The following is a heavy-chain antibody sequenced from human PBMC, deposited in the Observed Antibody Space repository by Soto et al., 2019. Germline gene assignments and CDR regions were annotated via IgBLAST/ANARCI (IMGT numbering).Heavy chain of an antibody. CDR3: AGYVLLWFGELLGWFDP. J-gene: IGHJ5*02. D-gene: IGHD3-10*01. CDR1: GYTFTSYA. CDR2: INAGNGNT. V-gene: IGHV1-3*01. Sequence: ASVKVSCKASGYTFTSYAMHWVRQAPGQRLEWMGWINAGNGNTKYSQKFQGRVTITRDTSASTAYMELNSLRAEDTAVYYCAGYVLLWFGELLGWFDPWGQGTLVTVSS.